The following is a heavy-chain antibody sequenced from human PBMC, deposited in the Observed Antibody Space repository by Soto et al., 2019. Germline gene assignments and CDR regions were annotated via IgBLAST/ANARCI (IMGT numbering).Heavy chain of an antibody. Sequence: QVQLVQSGAEVRKPGASVNLSCKTSGYPFSDYYLHWVRQAPGQAPEWMGWMNPSNGGTKYGQKFQGRVTMTRDTSVSTAFLDLTRLTSDDTAVYYCVRGVWGSSVHWGQGSRVTVSS. CDR3: VRGVWGSSVH. V-gene: IGHV1-2*02. D-gene: IGHD6-6*01. CDR1: GYPFSDYY. CDR2: MNPSNGGT. J-gene: IGHJ4*02.